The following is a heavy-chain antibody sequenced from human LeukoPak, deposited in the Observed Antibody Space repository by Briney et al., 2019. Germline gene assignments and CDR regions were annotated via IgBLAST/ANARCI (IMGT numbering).Heavy chain of an antibody. CDR1: GYSFTKNW. Sequence: GESLKISCKGSGYSFTKNWIAWVRQMPGRGLEWRGIIFPSDSDIKYSPSFQGQVTISADKSISTAYLQWSSLKASDTAMYFCARHLGGGPAATPFDYWGQGTLVTVSS. CDR2: IFPSDSDI. CDR3: ARHLGGGPAATPFDY. D-gene: IGHD2-2*01. J-gene: IGHJ4*02. V-gene: IGHV5-51*01.